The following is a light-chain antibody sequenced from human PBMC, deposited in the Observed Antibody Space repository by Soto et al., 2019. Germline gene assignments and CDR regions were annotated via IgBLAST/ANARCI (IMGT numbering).Light chain of an antibody. CDR2: AAP. Sequence: ELVLTQSPGTLSLSPGERATLSCRASQTIDSNYLAWLRQKPGQAPRLLIYAAPSRPTGIPDRFSGSGSGTDFTLTISRLEPEDFAIYYCQYYVTSPTFGGGTKVDIK. CDR3: QYYVTSPT. J-gene: IGKJ4*01. V-gene: IGKV3-20*01. CDR1: QTIDSNY.